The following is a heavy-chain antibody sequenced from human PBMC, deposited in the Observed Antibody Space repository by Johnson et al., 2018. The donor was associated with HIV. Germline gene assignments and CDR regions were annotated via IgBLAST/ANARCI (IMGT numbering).Heavy chain of an antibody. CDR2: IKPDGSEK. CDR3: ARPQGTGDAFDI. CDR1: GFTFTNFW. Sequence: VQLVESGGALVQPGGSLRLSCAASGFTFTNFWMGWVRQAPGKGLEWVANIKPDGSEKFYVDSVKGRFTISRDNSKNTLYLQMNSLRAEDTAVYYCARPQGTGDAFDIWGQGTMVTVSS. V-gene: IGHV3-7*02. J-gene: IGHJ3*02. D-gene: IGHD1-1*01.